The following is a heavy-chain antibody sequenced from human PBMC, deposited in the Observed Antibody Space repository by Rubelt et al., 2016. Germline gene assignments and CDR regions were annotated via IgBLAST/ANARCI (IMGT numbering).Heavy chain of an antibody. J-gene: IGHJ5*02. V-gene: IGHV4-39*01. D-gene: IGHD1-26*01. CDR3: ARLIVGATEVDP. CDR1: GDSISSSSYN. Sequence: QLQLQESGPGLVKPSETLSLTCTVSGDSISSSSYNWGWIRQPPGQGLEWIGSIYYSGSSNYNPSRKGGVTISVDTSKNQFSLKLRSVTAADTAVYYCARLIVGATEVDPWGQGTLVTVSS. CDR2: IYYSGSS.